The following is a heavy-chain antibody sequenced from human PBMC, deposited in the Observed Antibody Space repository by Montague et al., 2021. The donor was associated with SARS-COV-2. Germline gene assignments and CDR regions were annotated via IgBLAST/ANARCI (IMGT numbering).Heavy chain of an antibody. D-gene: IGHD2-2*02. V-gene: IGHV4-34*01. J-gene: IGHJ4*02. CDR3: ARQYCGDTNCYRREYYFDQ. CDR1: GGSFGGYY. CDR2: INDSGST. Sequence: SETLSLTCAVYGGSFGGYYWSWIRRPPEKGLEWIGEINDSGSTKYNPSLRSRFIMSVDRSKNQVSLKVNAVTAADTAVYFCARQYCGDTNCYRREYYFDQWGQGTLVTVSS.